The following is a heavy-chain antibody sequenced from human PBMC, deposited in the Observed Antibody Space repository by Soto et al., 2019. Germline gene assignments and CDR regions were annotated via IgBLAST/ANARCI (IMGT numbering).Heavy chain of an antibody. D-gene: IGHD4-17*01. J-gene: IGHJ3*02. Sequence: ASVKVSCKASGYTFTSYDINWVRQATGQGLEWMGWMNPNSGNTGYAQKFQGRVTMTRNTSISTSYIDLSSLRSEDTAVYYCGRHYVMGDCGDYFDAFDIWGQGTMVTVSS. CDR2: MNPNSGNT. V-gene: IGHV1-8*01. CDR1: GYTFTSYD. CDR3: GRHYVMGDCGDYFDAFDI.